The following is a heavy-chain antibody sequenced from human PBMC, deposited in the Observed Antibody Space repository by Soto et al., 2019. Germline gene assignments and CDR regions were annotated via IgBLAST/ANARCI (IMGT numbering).Heavy chain of an antibody. CDR1: GGTFSSYT. Sequence: SVKVSCKASGGTFSSYTISWVRQAPGQGLEWMGRIIPVLGIANYAQKFQGRFTIFRDNSKKTLYLQMNSLRAEDTAVYYCASPTPAGYWGQGTLVTVSS. D-gene: IGHD6-13*01. CDR3: ASPTPAGY. J-gene: IGHJ4*02. CDR2: IIPVLGIA. V-gene: IGHV1-69*02.